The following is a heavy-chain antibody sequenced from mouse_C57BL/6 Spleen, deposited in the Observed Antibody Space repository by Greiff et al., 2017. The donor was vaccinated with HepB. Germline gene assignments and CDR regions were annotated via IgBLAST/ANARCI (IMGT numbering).Heavy chain of an antibody. CDR2: IYPRVGST. J-gene: IGHJ2*01. V-gene: IGHV1-78*01. CDR1: GFSFTVPT. CDR3: AGPHGSSYFDY. D-gene: IGHD1-1*01. Sequence: VQLQQSFAVLVLPGSSVTISCKVSGFSFTVPTLPWLKQRPEQGLEWIGYIYPRVGSTKYNEKFKGKATLTADKSSSTAYMQLNSLTSEDSAVYFCAGPHGSSYFDYWGQGTTLTVSS.